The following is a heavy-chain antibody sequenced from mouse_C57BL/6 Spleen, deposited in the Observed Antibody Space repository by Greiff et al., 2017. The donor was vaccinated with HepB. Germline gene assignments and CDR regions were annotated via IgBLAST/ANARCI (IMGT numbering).Heavy chain of an antibody. CDR3: ARWYYGSSYFDY. V-gene: IGHV1-26*01. CDR1: GYTFTDYY. J-gene: IGHJ2*01. D-gene: IGHD1-1*01. Sequence: EVQLQQSGPELVKPGASVKISCKASGYTFTDYYMNWVKQSHGKSLEWIGDINPNNGGTSYNQKFKGKATLTVDKSSNTAYMELRSLTSEDSAVYYCARWYYGSSYFDYWGQGTTLTVSS. CDR2: INPNNGGT.